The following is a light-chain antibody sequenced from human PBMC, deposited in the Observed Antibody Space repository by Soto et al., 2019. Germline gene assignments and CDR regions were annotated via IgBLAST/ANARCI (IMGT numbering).Light chain of an antibody. V-gene: IGLV2-14*01. CDR2: DVS. Sequence: QSALTQHASVSGSPGQSITISCTGTSSDVGGYNYVSWYQQHTGKAPKLMIYDVSNRPSGVSNRFSGSKSGNTASLTISGLQADDEADYYCSAYTSSSTLGVFGTGTKLTVL. CDR1: SSDVGGYNY. CDR3: SAYTSSSTLGV. J-gene: IGLJ1*01.